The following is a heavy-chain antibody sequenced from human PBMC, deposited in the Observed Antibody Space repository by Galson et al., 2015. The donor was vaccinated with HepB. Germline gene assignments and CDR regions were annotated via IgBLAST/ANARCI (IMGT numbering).Heavy chain of an antibody. V-gene: IGHV3-23*01. Sequence: SLRLSCAASGFTFASHAMSWVRQAPGKGLEWVSGISGSGGTTYYADSVKGRFAISRDNSKHTLYLQMNSLRAEDTAVYYCARDPRGYCSSTSCPKPYYFDYWGQGTLVTVSS. CDR2: ISGSGGTT. CDR1: GFTFASHA. CDR3: ARDPRGYCSSTSCPKPYYFDY. J-gene: IGHJ4*02. D-gene: IGHD2-2*01.